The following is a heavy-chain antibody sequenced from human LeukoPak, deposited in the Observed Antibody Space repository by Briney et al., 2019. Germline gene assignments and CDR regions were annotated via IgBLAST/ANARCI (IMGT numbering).Heavy chain of an antibody. D-gene: IGHD6-6*01. CDR2: INPNSGDT. CDR3: ARGYSSSSPQRYFQH. Sequence: ASVKVSCKASGYTFTGYYMHWVRRAPGQGLEWMGRINPNSGDTNYAQKFQGRVTMTRDTSISTAYMELSRLRSDDTAVYYCARGYSSSSPQRYFQHWGQGTLVTVSS. CDR1: GYTFTGYY. V-gene: IGHV1-2*06. J-gene: IGHJ1*01.